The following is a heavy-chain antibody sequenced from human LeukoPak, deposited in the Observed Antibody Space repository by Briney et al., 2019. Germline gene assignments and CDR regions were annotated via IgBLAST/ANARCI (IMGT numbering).Heavy chain of an antibody. J-gene: IGHJ4*02. D-gene: IGHD5-12*01. CDR3: ARTIRSIVATSNFDY. CDR2: ISSSSSYI. CDR1: GFTFSSYS. V-gene: IGHV3-21*01. Sequence: GGSLRLSCAASGFTFSSYSMNWVRQAPGKGLEWVSSISSSSSYIYYADSVKGRFTISRDNAKNSLYLQMNSLRAEDTAVYYCARTIRSIVATSNFDYWGQGTLDTVSS.